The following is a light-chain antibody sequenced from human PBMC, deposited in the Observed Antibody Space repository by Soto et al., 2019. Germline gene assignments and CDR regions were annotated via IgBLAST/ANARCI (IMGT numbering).Light chain of an antibody. J-gene: IGLJ1*01. CDR1: TSDVGGYNY. Sequence: QSALTQPASVSGSPGQSITISCTGTTSDVGGYNYVSCYQQHPGKAPKLMIYEVSNRPAGVSNRFSGSKSGNKASLTISGLQAEDEAEYSCSSYTSSSTLDVFGTGTKVTVL. CDR3: SSYTSSSTLDV. V-gene: IGLV2-14*01. CDR2: EVS.